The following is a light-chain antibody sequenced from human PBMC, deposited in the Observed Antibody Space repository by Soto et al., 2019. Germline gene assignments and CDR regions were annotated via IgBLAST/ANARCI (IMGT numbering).Light chain of an antibody. CDR1: QDISKN. J-gene: IGKJ4*01. Sequence: DIQMTQSPSSLSSSVGDRVTITCQASQDISKNLNWYQQKPGQAPNLLIYDASNLQTGVPSRFSGSGSGTDFIFTISSLQPEDFGTYYCQHYDTLPAVTFGGGTKVETK. V-gene: IGKV1-33*01. CDR2: DAS. CDR3: QHYDTLPAVT.